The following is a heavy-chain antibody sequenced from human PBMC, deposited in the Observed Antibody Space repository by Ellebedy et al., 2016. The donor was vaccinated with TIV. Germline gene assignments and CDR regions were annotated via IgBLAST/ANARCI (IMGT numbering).Heavy chain of an antibody. J-gene: IGHJ4*02. CDR1: GYSISSGGYY. CDR3: ARGGWSMAY. V-gene: IGHV4-61*08. Sequence: SETLSLXXTVSGYSISSGGYYWSWLRQHPRKGLEWIGYIYYSGSTNYNPSLKSRVTISVDTSKNQFSLKLNSVTAADTAVYFCARGGWSMAYWGQGTLVTVSS. D-gene: IGHD2-15*01. CDR2: IYYSGST.